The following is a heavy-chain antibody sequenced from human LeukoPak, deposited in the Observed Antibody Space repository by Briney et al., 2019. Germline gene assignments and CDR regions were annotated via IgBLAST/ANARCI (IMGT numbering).Heavy chain of an antibody. J-gene: IGHJ4*02. Sequence: SEALSLTCTVSGGSINSYYWSWIRQPPGKGLEWIGYIYYSGSTNYNPSLKSRVTISVDTSKNQFSLKLSSVTAADTAMYYCARGVAALYWGQGTLVTVSS. D-gene: IGHD6-13*01. V-gene: IGHV4-59*01. CDR3: ARGVAALY. CDR1: GGSINSYY. CDR2: IYYSGST.